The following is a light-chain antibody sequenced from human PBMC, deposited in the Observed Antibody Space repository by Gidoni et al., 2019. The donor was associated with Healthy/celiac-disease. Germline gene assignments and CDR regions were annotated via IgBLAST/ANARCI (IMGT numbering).Light chain of an antibody. Sequence: QSALTQPASVSGFPGQSITISCTGPSSDVGSYNLVSWYQQHPGKAPKLMIYEVSKRPSGVSNRFSGSKSGNTASLTISGLQAEDEADYYCCSYAGSSTYVFGTGTKVTVL. J-gene: IGLJ1*01. CDR2: EVS. CDR1: SSDVGSYNL. CDR3: CSYAGSSTYV. V-gene: IGLV2-23*02.